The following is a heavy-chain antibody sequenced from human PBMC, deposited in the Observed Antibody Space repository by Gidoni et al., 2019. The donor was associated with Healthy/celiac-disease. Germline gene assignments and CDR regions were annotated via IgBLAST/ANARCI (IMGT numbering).Heavy chain of an antibody. V-gene: IGHV4-30-4*01. CDR1: GGSISSGDYY. CDR3: VREQIYYASGSYFDY. Sequence: QVQLQESGPGLVKPSQTLSLTCTVSGGSISSGDYYWSWIRQPPGKGLEWIVYIYYSGSTYYNPSLKSRVTISVDTSKNQCSLKLSSVTAADTAVYYCVREQIYYASGSYFDYWGQGTLVTVSS. CDR2: IYYSGST. D-gene: IGHD3-10*01. J-gene: IGHJ4*02.